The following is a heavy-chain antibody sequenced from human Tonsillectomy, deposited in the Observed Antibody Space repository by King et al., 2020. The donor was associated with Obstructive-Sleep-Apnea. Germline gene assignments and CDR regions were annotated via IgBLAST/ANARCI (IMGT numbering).Heavy chain of an antibody. Sequence: VQLVESGGGLVQPGGSLRLSCAASGFTFSTYWMHWVRQAPGKGLVWVSRISNDGSSTAYADSVKGRFTISRDNTKNTLYLQMNSPRAEDTAMYYCSSLTTVTQDGFDIWATGQWSPSLQ. CDR1: GFTFSTYW. J-gene: IGHJ3*02. V-gene: IGHV3-74*01. D-gene: IGHD4-17*01. CDR2: ISNDGSST. CDR3: SSLTTVTQDGFDI.